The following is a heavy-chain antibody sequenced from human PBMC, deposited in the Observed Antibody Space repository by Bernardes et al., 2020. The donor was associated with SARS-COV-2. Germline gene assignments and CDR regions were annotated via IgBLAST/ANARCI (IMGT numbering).Heavy chain of an antibody. CDR3: AKDPYDSSGYPFDY. CDR1: GFTFSSCA. V-gene: IGHV3-23*01. Sequence: LFASCGFTFSSCAMSCVRQCTGKGLECVSAISGSGGSTYYADSVKGRFTISRDNSKYTLYLQMNSLRAEDMAVYYCAKDPYDSSGYPFDYWVQGTLVTVSS. J-gene: IGHJ4*02. D-gene: IGHD3-22*01. CDR2: ISGSGGST.